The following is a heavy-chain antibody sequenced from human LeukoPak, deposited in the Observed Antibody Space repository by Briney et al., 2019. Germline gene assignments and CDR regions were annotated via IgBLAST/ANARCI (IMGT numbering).Heavy chain of an antibody. CDR1: GFTFSSYA. CDR2: ISGSGDST. D-gene: IGHD2-2*01. Sequence: GGSLRLSCAASGFTFSSYAMSWVRQAPEKGLEWVSDISGSGDSTDYADSVRGRLTISRNNSKNTVYLQMSSLRAEDTAVYYCAKRAYCSGTTCYGNYFDPWGQGILVTVSS. CDR3: AKRAYCSGTTCYGNYFDP. V-gene: IGHV3-23*01. J-gene: IGHJ5*02.